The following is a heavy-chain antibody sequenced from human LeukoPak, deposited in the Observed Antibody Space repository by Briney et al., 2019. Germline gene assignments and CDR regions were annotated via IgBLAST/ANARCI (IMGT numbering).Heavy chain of an antibody. CDR3: TTGPRYCSGGSCPGLIDY. CDR2: IKSKTDGGTT. V-gene: IGHV3-15*01. Sequence: GGSLRLSCAASGFTFSNAWMSWVRQAPGKGLEWVGRIKSKTDGGTTDYAAPVKGRFTISRDDSKNTLYLQMNSLKTEDTAVYYCTTGPRYCSGGSCPGLIDYWGQGTLVTVSS. D-gene: IGHD2-15*01. J-gene: IGHJ4*02. CDR1: GFTFSNAW.